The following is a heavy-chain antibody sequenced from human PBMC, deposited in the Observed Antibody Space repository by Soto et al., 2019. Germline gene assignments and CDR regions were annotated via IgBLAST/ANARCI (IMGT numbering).Heavy chain of an antibody. CDR2: IYPGDSDT. J-gene: IGHJ6*02. Sequence: EASLKISCKGSGYTSTNYWIGWVRQMPGKGLEWMGIIYPGDSDTKYNPSFQGQVTISADKSITTTYLRWTSLKASDTAIYYCAASIFYYGMDVWGQGTTVTVSS. CDR1: GYTSTNYW. CDR3: AASIFYYGMDV. V-gene: IGHV5-51*01.